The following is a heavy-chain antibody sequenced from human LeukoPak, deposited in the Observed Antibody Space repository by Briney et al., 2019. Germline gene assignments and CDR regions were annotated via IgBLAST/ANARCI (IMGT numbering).Heavy chain of an antibody. Sequence: SETLSLTCSVSGDSISPYSWSWIRQPPGKGLEWIGYIYYSGSTNYNPSLKSRVTISVDTSKNQFSLKLRSVTAADTAVYYCARGSWSGYYSAYYYMDVWGKGTTVTVSS. V-gene: IGHV4-59*01. CDR3: ARGSWSGYYSAYYYMDV. CDR1: GDSISPYS. J-gene: IGHJ6*03. CDR2: IYYSGST. D-gene: IGHD3-3*01.